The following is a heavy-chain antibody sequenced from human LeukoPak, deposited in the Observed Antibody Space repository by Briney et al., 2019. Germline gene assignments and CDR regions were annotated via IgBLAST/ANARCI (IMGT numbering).Heavy chain of an antibody. V-gene: IGHV3-48*04. J-gene: IGHJ6*03. CDR3: ARIDGPTVYTYYMDL. Sequence: GESLRLSCATSGFSYSIRGMNWVRPRPRKGLEWVSYISPWSETIYYAESVKGRFTVSRDDAEKSLYLQMNTLSVEDTAVYYCARIDGPTVYTYYMDLWGKVTTVTVAS. CDR2: ISPWSETI. CDR1: GFSYSIRG. D-gene: IGHD3-16*01.